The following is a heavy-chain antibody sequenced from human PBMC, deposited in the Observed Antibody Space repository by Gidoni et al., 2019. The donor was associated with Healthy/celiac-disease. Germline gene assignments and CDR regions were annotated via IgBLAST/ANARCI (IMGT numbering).Heavy chain of an antibody. J-gene: IGHJ3*02. CDR1: GYTFPSYD. CDR3: ARDRITIFGVVIGEDAFDI. Sequence: QVQLVQSGPVVKKPGASVKVSCKASGYTFPSYDINWVRPATGQGLEWMGWMNPNSGNTGYAQKFQGRVTMTRNTARSTAYMELSSLRSEDTAVYYCARDRITIFGVVIGEDAFDIWGQGTMVTVSS. V-gene: IGHV1-8*01. CDR2: MNPNSGNT. D-gene: IGHD3-3*01.